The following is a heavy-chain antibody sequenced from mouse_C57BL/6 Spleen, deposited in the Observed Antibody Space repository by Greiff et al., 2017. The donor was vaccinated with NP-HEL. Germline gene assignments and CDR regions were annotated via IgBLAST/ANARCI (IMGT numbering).Heavy chain of an antibody. CDR3: ARSGIYDSYYPAYAMDY. CDR2: INPSTGGT. CDR1: GYSFTGYY. Sequence: VQLQQSGPELVKPGASVKISCKASGYSFTGYYMNWVKQSPEKSLEWIGEINPSTGGTTYNQTFKAKATLTVDISSSSAYMQLKSLTSEDTAVYYCARSGIYDSYYPAYAMDYWGQGTSVTVSS. V-gene: IGHV1-42*01. J-gene: IGHJ4*01. D-gene: IGHD2-3*01.